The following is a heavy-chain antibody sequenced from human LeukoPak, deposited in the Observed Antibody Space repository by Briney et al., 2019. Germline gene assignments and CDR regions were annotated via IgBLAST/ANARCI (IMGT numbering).Heavy chain of an antibody. V-gene: IGHV4-34*01. J-gene: IGHJ1*01. CDR1: GGSFSGYY. D-gene: IGHD2-15*01. CDR3: ARALGYCSGGSCYARYFQH. Sequence: PSETLSLTCAVYGGSFSGYYWSWIRQPPGKGLEWIGEINHSGSTNYNPSLKSRVTISVDTSKNQFSLKLSSVTAADTAVYYCARALGYCSGGSCYARYFQHWGQGTLVTVSS. CDR2: INHSGST.